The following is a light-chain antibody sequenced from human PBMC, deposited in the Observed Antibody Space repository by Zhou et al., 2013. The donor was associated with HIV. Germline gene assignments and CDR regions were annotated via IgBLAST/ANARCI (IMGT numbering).Light chain of an antibody. Sequence: EIVMTQSPATLSVSPGERATLSCRASQSVSANLAWYQQKPGQAPRLLIYGASTRATGIPARFSGSGSGTDFTLTISSLEPEDFAVYYCQQYGSSLQGSFGQGTKLEIK. CDR1: QSVSAN. CDR2: GAS. CDR3: QQYGSSLQGS. V-gene: IGKV3-15*01. J-gene: IGKJ2*04.